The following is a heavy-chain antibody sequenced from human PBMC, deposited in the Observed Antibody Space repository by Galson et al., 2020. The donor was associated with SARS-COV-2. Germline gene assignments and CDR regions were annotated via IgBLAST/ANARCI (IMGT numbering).Heavy chain of an antibody. CDR2: IYDSGST. CDR3: ARVASWNDLDS. V-gene: IGHV4-59*01. CDR1: GGSLNIYY. Sequence: SETLSLTCTVSGGSLNIYYWSWIRQHPGKGLEWIGYIYDSGSTNYNPSLKSRVTISLDTSKNQFSLKLSSVTAADTAVYFCARVASWNDLDSWGQGTLVIVSS. D-gene: IGHD1-1*01. J-gene: IGHJ4*02.